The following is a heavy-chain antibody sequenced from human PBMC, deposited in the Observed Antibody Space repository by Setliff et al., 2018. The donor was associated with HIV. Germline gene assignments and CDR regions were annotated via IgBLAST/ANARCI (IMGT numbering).Heavy chain of an antibody. J-gene: IGHJ6*02. V-gene: IGHV1-8*02. CDR2: MNPNSGNT. CDR3: ASSWSRVPYYGMDV. CDR1: GGSFSSYG. Sequence: ASVKVSCKASGGSFSSYGISWVRQAPGQGPEWMGWMNPNSGNTGYAPKLQGRVTMTRNTSISTAYMELSSLRSDDTAVYYCASSWSRVPYYGMDVWGQGTTVTVSS. D-gene: IGHD6-13*01.